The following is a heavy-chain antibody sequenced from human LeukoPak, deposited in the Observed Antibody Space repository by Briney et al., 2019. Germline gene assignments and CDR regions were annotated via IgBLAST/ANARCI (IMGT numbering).Heavy chain of an antibody. D-gene: IGHD6-6*01. CDR1: GLTFTNYW. V-gene: IGHV3-7*01. CDR3: ATSSYSSSSS. CDR2: INHDASEK. Sequence: GGSLRLSCTASGLTFTNYWMIWVRQAPGKGLEWVANINHDASEKYYVGSVEGRFTISRDNAKNSLFLQMNSLRAEGTGVYYCATSSYSSSSSWGQGTLVTVSS. J-gene: IGHJ5*02.